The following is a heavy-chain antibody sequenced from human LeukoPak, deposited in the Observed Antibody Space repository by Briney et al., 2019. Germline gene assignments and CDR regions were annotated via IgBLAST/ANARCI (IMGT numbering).Heavy chain of an antibody. Sequence: ASVKVSCKASGYTFTSYYMHWVRQAPGQGLEWMGIINPIGGATTYAQKFQGRVTMTRDTSTSTVYMDLSSLGSEDTAVYYCARPRSTIRDLFDYWGQGTLVTVSS. CDR3: ARPRSTIRDLFDY. V-gene: IGHV1-46*01. CDR2: INPIGGAT. J-gene: IGHJ4*02. CDR1: GYTFTSYY. D-gene: IGHD5/OR15-5a*01.